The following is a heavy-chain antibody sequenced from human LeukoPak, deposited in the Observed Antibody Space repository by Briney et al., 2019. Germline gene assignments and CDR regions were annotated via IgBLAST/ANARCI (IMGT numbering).Heavy chain of an antibody. CDR3: ARGAADYDSSGVDY. CDR1: GGTFSSYA. V-gene: IGHV1-69*13. J-gene: IGHJ4*02. CDR2: IIPIFGTA. D-gene: IGHD3-22*01. Sequence: SVKVSCKASGGTFSSYAISWVRQAPGQGLEWMGGIIPIFGTANYAQKFQGRVTITADESTSTAYMELSSLRSEDTAVYYCARGAADYDSSGVDYWGRGTLVTVSS.